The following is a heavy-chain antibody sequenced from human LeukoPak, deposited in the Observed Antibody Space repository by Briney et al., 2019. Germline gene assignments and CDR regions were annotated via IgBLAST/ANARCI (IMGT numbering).Heavy chain of an antibody. J-gene: IGHJ4*02. CDR3: ARHKSPLPLH. CDR1: GGSISSYY. Sequence: SETLSLTCTVSGGSISSYYWGWIRQPPGKGLEWIGSIYYSGSTNYNPSLKSRVTISVDTSKNQFSLNLTSVTAADTAVYYCARHKSPLPLHWGQGTLVTVSS. D-gene: IGHD3-10*01. V-gene: IGHV4-39*01. CDR2: IYYSGST.